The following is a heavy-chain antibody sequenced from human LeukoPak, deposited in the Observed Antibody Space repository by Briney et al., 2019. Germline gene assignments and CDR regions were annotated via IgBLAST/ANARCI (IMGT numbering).Heavy chain of an antibody. D-gene: IGHD6-25*01. J-gene: IGHJ4*02. CDR2: IYYSGST. V-gene: IGHV4-59*01. Sequence: SETLSLTCTVSGVSISSYYWSWIRQPPGKGLEWIGYIYYSGSTNYNPSLKSRVTISVDTSKNQFSLKLSSVTAADTAVYYCASASAAPSQYFDYWGQGTLVTVSS. CDR3: ASASAAPSQYFDY. CDR1: GVSISSYY.